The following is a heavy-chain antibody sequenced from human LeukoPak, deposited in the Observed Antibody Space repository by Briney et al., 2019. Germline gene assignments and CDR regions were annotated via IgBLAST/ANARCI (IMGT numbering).Heavy chain of an antibody. CDR2: IRYDGSNK. CDR3: ARVHSILTGYYGGSFDY. V-gene: IGHV3-30*02. D-gene: IGHD3-9*01. Sequence: PGGSLRLSCAASGFTFSSYSMNWVRQAPGKGLEWVAFIRYDGSNKYYADSVKGRFTISRDNSKNTLYLQMNSLRAEDTAVYYCARVHSILTGYYGGSFDYWGQGTLVTVSS. CDR1: GFTFSSYS. J-gene: IGHJ4*02.